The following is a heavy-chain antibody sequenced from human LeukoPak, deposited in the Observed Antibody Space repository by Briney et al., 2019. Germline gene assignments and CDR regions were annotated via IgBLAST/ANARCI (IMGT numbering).Heavy chain of an antibody. J-gene: IGHJ4*02. CDR1: GFTFSGST. CDR3: TSLNSATCCSDY. D-gene: IGHD2-2*01. V-gene: IGHV3-73*01. Sequence: PGGSLRLACAASGFTFSGSTMHWVRQASGKGLEWVGRITSNYATAYAASVKGRFTISRDDSKNTAYLQMNSLKTEDTAVYYCTSLNSATCCSDYWGLGTLVTVSS. CDR2: ITSNYAT.